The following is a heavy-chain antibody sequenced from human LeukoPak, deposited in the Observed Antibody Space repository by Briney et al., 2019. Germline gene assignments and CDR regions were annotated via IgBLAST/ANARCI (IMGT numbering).Heavy chain of an antibody. CDR3: ARDMVPAAIDVVRFDP. CDR2: IIPILGIA. CDR1: GGTFSSYT. V-gene: IGHV1-69*04. D-gene: IGHD2-2*02. Sequence: SSVKVSCKASGGTFSSYTISWVRQAPGQGLEWMGRIIPILGIANYAQKFQGRATITADKSTSTAYMELSSLRSEDTAVYYCARDMVPAAIDVVRFDPWGQGTLVTVSS. J-gene: IGHJ5*02.